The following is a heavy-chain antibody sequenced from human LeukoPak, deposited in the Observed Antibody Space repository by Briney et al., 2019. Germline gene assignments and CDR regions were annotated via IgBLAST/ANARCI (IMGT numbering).Heavy chain of an antibody. V-gene: IGHV4-39*01. Sequence: PSETLSLTCAVPLDSIISTSSRSYSWGWIRQAPGKGLEWSGSLFYGETTHYNPSLKSRATLSVDSSKNQFSLKLTSVTAADAVQIFCPRAVPTAVADTRGYVDYWGQGTVVTVSS. CDR2: LFYGETT. CDR3: PRAVPTAVADTRGYVDY. CDR1: LDSIISTSSRSYS. J-gene: IGHJ4*02. D-gene: IGHD6-25*01.